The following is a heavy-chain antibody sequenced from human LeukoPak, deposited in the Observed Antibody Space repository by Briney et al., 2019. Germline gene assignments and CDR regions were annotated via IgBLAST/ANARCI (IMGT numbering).Heavy chain of an antibody. CDR2: IYHSGST. Sequence: SEPLSLTCAVYGGSISSGGYSWSWIRQPPGKGLEWIGYIYHSGSTYYNPSLKSRVTISVDRSKNQFSLKLSSVTAADTAVYYCASLMVRGPLDYWGQGTLVTVSS. CDR3: ASLMVRGPLDY. D-gene: IGHD3-10*01. J-gene: IGHJ4*02. CDR1: GGSISSGGYS. V-gene: IGHV4-30-2*01.